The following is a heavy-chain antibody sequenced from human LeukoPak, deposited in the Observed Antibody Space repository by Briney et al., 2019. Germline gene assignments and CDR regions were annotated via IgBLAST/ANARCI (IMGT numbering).Heavy chain of an antibody. Sequence: GGSLRLSCAASGFTFDDYAMHWVRQAPGKGLEWVSGISWNSGSIGYAGSVKGRFTISRDNAKNSLYLQMNSLRAEDTALYYCAKAYNYDISGSSFDCWGQGTLVTVSS. CDR1: GFTFDDYA. V-gene: IGHV3-9*01. CDR3: AKAYNYDISGSSFDC. J-gene: IGHJ4*02. D-gene: IGHD3-22*01. CDR2: ISWNSGSI.